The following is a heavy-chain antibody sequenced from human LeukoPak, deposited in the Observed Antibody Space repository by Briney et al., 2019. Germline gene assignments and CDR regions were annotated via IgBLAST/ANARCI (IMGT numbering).Heavy chain of an antibody. Sequence: GGTVRLSCAASGFTFRNFGMHGVRQAPAKGLEGVAVIWYDGCNKIYVDSVKGRFTVSRDNSKHALYLQMNTVRAEETAVYYCARDRGERKYLDYWGQGTLVIVSS. CDR3: ARDRGERKYLDY. CDR1: GFTFRNFG. V-gene: IGHV3-33*01. J-gene: IGHJ4*02. D-gene: IGHD1-1*01. CDR2: IWYDGCNK.